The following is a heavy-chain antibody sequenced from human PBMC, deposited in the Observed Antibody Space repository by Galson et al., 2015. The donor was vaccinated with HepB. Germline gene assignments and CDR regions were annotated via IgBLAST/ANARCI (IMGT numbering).Heavy chain of an antibody. Sequence: SETLSLTCAVYGGSFSGYSWSWMRQPPGKGLEWIGEINHSGTTNYNASLESRVSISVGMSKNQFSLTLDSVTAADTAVYYCARGARVSSSFEYWGQGTLVTVSS. CDR3: ARGARVSSSFEY. J-gene: IGHJ4*02. CDR1: GGSFSGYS. CDR2: INHSGTT. V-gene: IGHV4-34*01. D-gene: IGHD5/OR15-5a*01.